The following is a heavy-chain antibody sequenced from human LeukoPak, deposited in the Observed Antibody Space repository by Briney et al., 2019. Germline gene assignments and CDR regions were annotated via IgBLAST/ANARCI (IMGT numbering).Heavy chain of an antibody. CDR3: ARQGVATAIDY. J-gene: IGHJ4*02. CDR1: GGSISSYY. V-gene: IGHV4-4*07. Sequence: PSETLSLTCTVSGGSISSYYWSWIRQPAGKGLEWIGRIYASGNTNYNPSLKSRVTMSVDTSKNLFALKLSSVIAADTAVYYCARQGVATAIDYWGQGTLVTVSS. CDR2: IYASGNT. D-gene: IGHD2-21*02.